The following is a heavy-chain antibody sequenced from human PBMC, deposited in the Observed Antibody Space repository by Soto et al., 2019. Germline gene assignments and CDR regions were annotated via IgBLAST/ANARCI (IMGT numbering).Heavy chain of an antibody. CDR1: GFTFSSYG. CDR3: ARDSGRITMVRGVIFPAFDI. J-gene: IGHJ3*02. Sequence: QVQLVESGGGVVQPGRSLRLSCAASGFTFSSYGMHWVRQAPGKGLEWVAVIWYDGSNKYYADSVKGRFTISRDNSKNTLYLQMNSLRAEDTAVYYCARDSGRITMVRGVIFPAFDIWGQGTMVTVSS. D-gene: IGHD3-10*01. CDR2: IWYDGSNK. V-gene: IGHV3-33*01.